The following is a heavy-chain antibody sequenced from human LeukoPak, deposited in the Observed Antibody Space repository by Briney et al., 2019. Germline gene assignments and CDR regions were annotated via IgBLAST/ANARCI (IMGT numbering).Heavy chain of an antibody. CDR3: AREITMIVVVITRLFDY. V-gene: IGHV3-23*01. J-gene: IGHJ4*02. Sequence: GGSLRLSCAASGFTFSSYAMSWVRQAPGKGLEWVSAISGSGGSTYYADSVKGRFTISRDNSKNTLYLQMNSLRAEDTAVYYGAREITMIVVVITRLFDYWGQGTLVTVSS. CDR1: GFTFSSYA. CDR2: ISGSGGST. D-gene: IGHD3-22*01.